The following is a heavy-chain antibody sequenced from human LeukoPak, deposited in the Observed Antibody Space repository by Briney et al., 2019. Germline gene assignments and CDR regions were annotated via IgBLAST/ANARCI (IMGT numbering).Heavy chain of an antibody. D-gene: IGHD2-2*01. CDR2: IYYSGST. Sequence: SETLSLTCTVSGGSISSSSYYWGWIRQPPGKGLEWIGSIYYSGSTYYNPSLKSRVTISVDTSKNQFSLKLSSVTAADTAVYYCARKGVRKVVPSPFFDYWGQGTLVTVSS. CDR1: GGSISSSSYY. CDR3: ARKGVRKVVPSPFFDY. V-gene: IGHV4-39*07. J-gene: IGHJ4*02.